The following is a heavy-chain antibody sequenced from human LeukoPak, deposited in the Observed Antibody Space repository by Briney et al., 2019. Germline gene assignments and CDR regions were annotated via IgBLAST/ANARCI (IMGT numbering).Heavy chain of an antibody. Sequence: SETLSLTCTVSGGSISSYYWSWIRQPPGKGLEWIGEINHSGSTNYNPSLKSRVTISVDTSKNQFSLKLSSVTAADTAVYYCARGVGYPDYWGQGTLVTVSS. D-gene: IGHD5-18*01. CDR3: ARGVGYPDY. CDR2: INHSGST. J-gene: IGHJ4*02. CDR1: GGSISSYY. V-gene: IGHV4-34*01.